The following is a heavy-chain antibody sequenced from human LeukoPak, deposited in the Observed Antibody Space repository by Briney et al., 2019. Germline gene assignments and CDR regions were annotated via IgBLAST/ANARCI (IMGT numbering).Heavy chain of an antibody. V-gene: IGHV4-4*09. CDR1: GGSINSYY. D-gene: IGHD1-26*01. CDR3: AKRQGPNSGSYDYFDP. Sequence: PSETLSLTCTVSGGSINSYYWSWIRQPPGQGLEWIAYIHSSGYTNYNPSLKSRVTISVDTSKNQFSLKVTSVTAADTAVYYCAKRQGPNSGSYDYFDPWGQGTLVTVSS. CDR2: IHSSGYT. J-gene: IGHJ5*02.